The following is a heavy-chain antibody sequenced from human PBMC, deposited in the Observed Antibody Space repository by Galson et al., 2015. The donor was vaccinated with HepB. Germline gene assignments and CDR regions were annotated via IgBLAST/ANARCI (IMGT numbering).Heavy chain of an antibody. D-gene: IGHD3-10*01. CDR3: ARGPMVRGVIRNWFAP. CDR2: INPSGGST. J-gene: IGHJ5*02. Sequence: SVKVSCKASGYTFTSYYMHWVRQAPGQGLEWMGIINPSGGSTSYAQKFQGRVTRTRDTSTSTVYMELSSLRSEDTAVYYCARGPMVRGVIRNWFAPWGQGTLVTVSS. CDR1: GYTFTSYY. V-gene: IGHV1-46*01.